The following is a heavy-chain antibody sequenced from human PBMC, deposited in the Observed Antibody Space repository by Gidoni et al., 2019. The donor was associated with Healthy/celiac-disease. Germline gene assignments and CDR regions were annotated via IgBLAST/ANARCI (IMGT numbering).Heavy chain of an antibody. CDR3: AREKDDFWSGSHDY. Sequence: VQLVESGGGVVQPGRSLRLSCAASGFTFSSYGMHWVRQAPGKGLEWVAVIWYDGSNKYYADSVKGRFTISRDNSKNTLYLQMNSLRAEDTAVYYCAREKDDFWSGSHDYWGQGTLVTVSS. V-gene: IGHV3-33*01. CDR2: IWYDGSNK. D-gene: IGHD3-3*01. CDR1: GFTFSSYG. J-gene: IGHJ4*02.